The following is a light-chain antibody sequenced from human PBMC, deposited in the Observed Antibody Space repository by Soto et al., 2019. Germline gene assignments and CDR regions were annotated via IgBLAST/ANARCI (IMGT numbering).Light chain of an antibody. CDR3: QQYDKWPLT. CDR1: QSISTN. Sequence: EIVMTQSPATLSVSPGERASLSCRASQSISTNLAWYQQKPGQAPRLLIYGASTRATGIPARFSGSGSGTELTLTISSPRSEDFAVYYCQQYDKWPLTFGPGTKVDIE. V-gene: IGKV3-15*01. J-gene: IGKJ3*01. CDR2: GAS.